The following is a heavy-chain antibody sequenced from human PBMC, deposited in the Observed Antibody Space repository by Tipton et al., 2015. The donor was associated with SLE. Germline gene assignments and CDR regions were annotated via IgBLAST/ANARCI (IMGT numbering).Heavy chain of an antibody. J-gene: IGHJ4*02. V-gene: IGHV1-2*02. CDR3: ARSDWLSSNYLTY. D-gene: IGHD3/OR15-3a*01. CDR1: GYTFSDYY. CDR2: IDPNTDDT. Sequence: QLVQSGPEVKKPGASVKVFCQASGYTFSDYYMHWVRQAPGQGLEWMGWIDPNTDDTNYAQKFQGRLTMTRDTSISTAYMELRGLRSDDTAVYYCARSDWLSSNYLTYWGQGTLVTVSS.